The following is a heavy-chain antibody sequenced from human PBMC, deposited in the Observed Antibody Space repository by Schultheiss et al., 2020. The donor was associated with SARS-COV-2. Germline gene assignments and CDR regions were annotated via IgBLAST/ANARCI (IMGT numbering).Heavy chain of an antibody. Sequence: SETLSLTCTVSGGSISSGGYYWSWIRQHPGKGLEWIGYIYYSGSTYYNPSLKSRVTISVDTSKNQFSLKLSSVTAADTAVYYCAREVWSPNAGGWYFDLWCRGTLVTVSS. J-gene: IGHJ2*01. CDR2: IYYSGST. D-gene: IGHD3-10*01. CDR1: GGSISSGGYY. CDR3: AREVWSPNAGGWYFDL. V-gene: IGHV4-31*03.